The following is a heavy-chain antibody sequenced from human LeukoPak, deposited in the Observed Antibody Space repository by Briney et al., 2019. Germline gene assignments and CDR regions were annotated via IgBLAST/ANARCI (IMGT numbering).Heavy chain of an antibody. Sequence: GGSLRLSCAASGFVFSSFGMHWVRQAPGKGLEWVAFIQDDESNKFYADSVKGRFTISRDNSKNTLFLQMNSLRPEDTALYYCAKQMVERPHYYYMDVWGKGTTVTVSS. CDR1: GFVFSSFG. CDR3: AKQMVERPHYYYMDV. CDR2: IQDDESNK. V-gene: IGHV3-30*02. D-gene: IGHD2-15*01. J-gene: IGHJ6*03.